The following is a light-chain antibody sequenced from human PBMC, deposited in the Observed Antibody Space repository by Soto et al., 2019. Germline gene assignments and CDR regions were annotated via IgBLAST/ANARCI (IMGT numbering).Light chain of an antibody. V-gene: IGKV1-39*01. CDR2: GAA. Sequence: DIQMTQSPSSLSASVGDRVAITCRASQNIRNYLNWYQQKPGKAPRVLIYGAASLQSGVPSRFSGSGSGTNFSLTINSLQPADYATYYCQQSYNIQALTFGGGTKVDIK. J-gene: IGKJ4*01. CDR3: QQSYNIQALT. CDR1: QNIRNY.